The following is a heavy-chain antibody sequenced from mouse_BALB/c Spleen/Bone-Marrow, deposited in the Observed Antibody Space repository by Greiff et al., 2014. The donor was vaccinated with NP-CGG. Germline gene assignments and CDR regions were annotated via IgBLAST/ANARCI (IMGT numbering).Heavy chain of an antibody. J-gene: IGHJ1*01. CDR3: AKGPYYGYLYFDV. Sequence: VQLQQSGPGLVAPSQSLSITCTVSGISLTSYGVSWVRQPPGKGLEWLGVIWGDGSTNYHSALISRLSISKDNSKSQVFLKLNSLQTDGTATYYCAKGPYYGYLYFDVWGAGTTVTVSS. D-gene: IGHD1-2*01. V-gene: IGHV2-3*01. CDR1: GISLTSYG. CDR2: IWGDGST.